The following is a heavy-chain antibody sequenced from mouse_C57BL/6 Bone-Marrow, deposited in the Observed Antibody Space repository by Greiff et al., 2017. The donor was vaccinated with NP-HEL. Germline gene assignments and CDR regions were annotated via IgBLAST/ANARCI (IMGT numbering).Heavy chain of an antibody. CDR2: ISSGGDYI. CDR1: GFTFSSYA. J-gene: IGHJ3*01. V-gene: IGHV5-9-1*02. Sequence: EVQGVESGEGLVKPGGSLKLSCAASGFTFSSYAMSWVRQTPEKRLEWVAYISSGGDYIYYADTVKGRFTISRDNARNTLYLQMSSLKSEDTAMYYCTRVYSNYVAYWGQGTLVTVSA. D-gene: IGHD2-5*01. CDR3: TRVYSNYVAY.